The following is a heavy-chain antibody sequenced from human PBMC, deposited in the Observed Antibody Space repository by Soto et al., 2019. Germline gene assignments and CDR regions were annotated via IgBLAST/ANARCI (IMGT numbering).Heavy chain of an antibody. CDR3: TRELPAAYYFDY. CDR1: GYSFTSYF. V-gene: IGHV1-46*03. D-gene: IGHD1-26*01. CDR2: IRPSTGTT. J-gene: IGHJ4*02. Sequence: ASVKVSCKAAGYSFTSYFIHWMRQAPGQGPEWVGIIRPSTGTTTYAQKFQGRVTLIRDTSTSTVYMELSSLRSEDTAVYYCTRELPAAYYFDYWGQGTLVTVSS.